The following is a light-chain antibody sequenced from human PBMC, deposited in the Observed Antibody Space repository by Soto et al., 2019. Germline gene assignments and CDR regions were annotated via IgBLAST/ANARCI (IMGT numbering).Light chain of an antibody. CDR2: GAS. V-gene: IGKV3-15*01. CDR1: QSVSSN. J-gene: IGKJ2*01. CDR3: QQYNNWRRS. Sequence: EIVMTQSPATLSVSPGERATLSCRASQSVSSNLAWYQQKPGQAPRLLIYGASTRATGIPARCSGSGSGTEFTLTISSLQSEDFAVYYCQQYNNWRRSFRQGTKLEIK.